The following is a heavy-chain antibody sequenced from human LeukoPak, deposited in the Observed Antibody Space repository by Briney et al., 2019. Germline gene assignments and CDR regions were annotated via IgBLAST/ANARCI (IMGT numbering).Heavy chain of an antibody. D-gene: IGHD3-10*01. V-gene: IGHV4-34*01. CDR1: GGSFSGYY. J-gene: IGHJ5*02. Sequence: SETLSLTCAVYGGSFSGYYWSWIRQPPGKGLEWIGEINHSGSTNYNPSLKSRVTISVDTSKNQFSLKLSSVTAADTAVYYCARGLVLLRFEELHNWFDPWGQGTLVTVSS. CDR2: INHSGST. CDR3: ARGLVLLRFEELHNWFDP.